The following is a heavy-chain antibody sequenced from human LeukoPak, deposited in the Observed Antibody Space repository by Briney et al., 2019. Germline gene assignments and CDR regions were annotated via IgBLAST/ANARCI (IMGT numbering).Heavy chain of an antibody. Sequence: GASVKVSCKASGYTLSDYYMHWVQQAPGKGLERMGRVDPEDGETIYAEKFQGRVTIIADTSTDTAYMEVSSLRSEDTAVYYCATSSGTYWGQGTLVTVSS. CDR3: ATSSGTY. V-gene: IGHV1-69-2*01. CDR1: GYTLSDYY. CDR2: VDPEDGET. D-gene: IGHD1-1*01. J-gene: IGHJ4*02.